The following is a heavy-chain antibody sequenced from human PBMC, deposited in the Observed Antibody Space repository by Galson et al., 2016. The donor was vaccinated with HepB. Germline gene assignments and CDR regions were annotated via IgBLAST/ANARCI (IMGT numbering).Heavy chain of an antibody. D-gene: IGHD5-12*01. CDR2: FYTSGST. V-gene: IGHV4-61*02. CDR3: ARVRLPISALRGAFDI. J-gene: IGHJ3*02. Sequence: TLSLTCTVSGGSISSGSYYWNWIRQPAGKGLEWIGRFYTSGSTNYNPSLKSRVTISVDTSKNQFSLKLSSVTAADTAVYYCARVRLPISALRGAFDIWGQGTMVTVSS. CDR1: GGSISSGSYY.